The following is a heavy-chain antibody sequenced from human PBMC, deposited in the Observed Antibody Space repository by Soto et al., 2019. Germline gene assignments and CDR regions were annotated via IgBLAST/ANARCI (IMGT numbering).Heavy chain of an antibody. CDR3: ARDVGAVAGYYYYGMDV. CDR2: INTYNGNT. CDR1: GYTFTNYG. J-gene: IGHJ6*02. Sequence: ASVKVSCKASGYTFTNYGISWVRQAPGQGLEWMGWINTYNGNTNHAQKLQGRVTMTTDTSTSTAYMELRSLRSDDTAVYYCARDVGAVAGYYYYGMDVWGQGTTVTVSS. D-gene: IGHD6-19*01. V-gene: IGHV1-18*01.